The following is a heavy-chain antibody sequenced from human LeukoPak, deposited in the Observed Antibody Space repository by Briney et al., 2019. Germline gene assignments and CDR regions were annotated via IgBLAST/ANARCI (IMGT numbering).Heavy chain of an antibody. CDR2: IYYSGST. D-gene: IGHD6-13*01. CDR3: ARGIAAAGPFDY. Sequence: SQTLSLTCVVSGGSISSLYWSWVRQPPGKSMEWIGYIYYSGSTNYNPSLKSRVTISVDTSKNQFSLKLSSVTAADTAVYYCARGIAAAGPFDYWGQGTLVTVSS. CDR1: GGSISSLY. J-gene: IGHJ4*02. V-gene: IGHV4-59*01.